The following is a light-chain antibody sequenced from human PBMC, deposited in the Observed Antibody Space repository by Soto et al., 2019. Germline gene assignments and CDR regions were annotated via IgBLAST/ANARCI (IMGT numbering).Light chain of an antibody. CDR2: GVS. CDR1: SSDVGGYNY. V-gene: IGLV2-14*01. Sequence: SALTQPASVSGSPGQSITISCTGTSSDVGGYNYVSWYQQHPGKAPKLMIYGVSNRPSGVSNRFSGSKSGNTASLTISGLQAEDEADYYCSSYTSSSTLVYVFGTGTKVTVL. J-gene: IGLJ1*01. CDR3: SSYTSSSTLVYV.